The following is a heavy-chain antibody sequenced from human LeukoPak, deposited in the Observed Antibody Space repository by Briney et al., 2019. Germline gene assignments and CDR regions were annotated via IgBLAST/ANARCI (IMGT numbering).Heavy chain of an antibody. CDR1: GYTFTGYY. Sequence: ASVKVSCKASGYTFTGYYMHWVRQAPGQGLEWMGWINPNSGGTNYALKFQGRVTMTRDTSISTAYMELSRLRSDDTAVYYCARGSGYSSSWCDYWGQGTLVTVSS. CDR2: INPNSGGT. V-gene: IGHV1-2*02. J-gene: IGHJ4*02. CDR3: ARGSGYSSSWCDY. D-gene: IGHD6-13*01.